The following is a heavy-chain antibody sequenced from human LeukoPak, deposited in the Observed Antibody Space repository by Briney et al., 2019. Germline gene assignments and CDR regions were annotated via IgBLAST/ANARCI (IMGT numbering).Heavy chain of an antibody. V-gene: IGHV3-30*02. CDR2: IRYDGTSE. J-gene: IGHJ4*02. CDR1: GFTFSSSD. D-gene: IGHD6-19*01. Sequence: PGGSLRLSCAASGFTFSSSDMHWVHQAPGKGLEWVAFIRYDGTSEYNGDSVKGRFTISRDNSKNTLYVQMNSLRGEDTAVYYCAKVEGSGWPLIYWGQGTLVTVSS. CDR3: AKVEGSGWPLIY.